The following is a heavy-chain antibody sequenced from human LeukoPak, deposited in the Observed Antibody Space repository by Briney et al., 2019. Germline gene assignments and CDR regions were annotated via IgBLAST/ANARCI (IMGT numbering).Heavy chain of an antibody. CDR1: GYTFTGYY. V-gene: IGHV1-2*04. CDR3: ARGGYSSSFYYFDY. CDR2: INPNSGGT. Sequence: ASVKVSCKASGYTFTGYYMHWVRQAPGQGLEWMGWINPNSGGTNYAQKFQGWVTMTRDTSISTAYMELSRLRSDDTAVYYCARGGYSSSFYYFDYWGQGTLVTVSS. D-gene: IGHD6-13*01. J-gene: IGHJ4*02.